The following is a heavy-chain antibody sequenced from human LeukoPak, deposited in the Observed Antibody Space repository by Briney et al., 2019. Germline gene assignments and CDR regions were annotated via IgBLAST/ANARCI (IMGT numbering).Heavy chain of an antibody. J-gene: IGHJ4*02. CDR3: ARRSGGGYYFDY. CDR1: GGSISSGGYY. CDR2: IYYSGST. Sequence: SSETLSLTCTVSGGSISSGGYYWSWIRQHPGKGLEWIGYIYYSGSTYYNPSLKSRVTISVDTSKSQFSLKLSSVTAADTAVYYWARRSGGGYYFDYWGQGTLVTVSS. D-gene: IGHD3-10*01. V-gene: IGHV4-31*03.